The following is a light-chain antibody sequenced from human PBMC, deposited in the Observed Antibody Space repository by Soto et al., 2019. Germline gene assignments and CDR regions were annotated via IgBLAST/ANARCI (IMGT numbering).Light chain of an antibody. CDR3: QQYARDPLT. V-gene: IGKV1-5*03. Sequence: DIQMTQSPSTLSASVGDRVTITCRASQSISAWLAWYQQKPGKAPNLLIYKASSLESGVPSRFSGSGSGTEFTLTVSSLQPDDFATYYCQQYARDPLTFGGGTEVDIK. J-gene: IGKJ4*01. CDR1: QSISAW. CDR2: KAS.